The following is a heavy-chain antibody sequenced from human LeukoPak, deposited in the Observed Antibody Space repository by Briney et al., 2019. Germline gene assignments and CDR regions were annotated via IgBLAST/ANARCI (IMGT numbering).Heavy chain of an antibody. Sequence: GESLKISCKGSGYSFTSYWIGWVRQVPGKGLEWMGIIYSGDSDTRYSPSFQGQVTISADKSISTAYLQWSSLKASDTAMYYCARVYNWNDGDYYYGMDVWGKGTTVTVSS. V-gene: IGHV5-51*01. CDR2: IYSGDSDT. CDR1: GYSFTSYW. CDR3: ARVYNWNDGDYYYGMDV. D-gene: IGHD1-1*01. J-gene: IGHJ6*04.